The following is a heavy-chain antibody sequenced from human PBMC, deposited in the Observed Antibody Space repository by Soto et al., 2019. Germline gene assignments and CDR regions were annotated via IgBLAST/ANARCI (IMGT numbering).Heavy chain of an antibody. J-gene: IGHJ4*02. CDR1: GFTFSSYA. V-gene: IGHV3-23*01. Sequence: GGSLRLSCAASGFTFSSYAMSWVRQDPGKGLEWVSAISGSGGSTYYADSVKGRYTISRDYSKNTLYLQMNSLRAEDTAVYYCAKDLNSGWYAEYYFDYWGQGTLVTVSS. CDR3: AKDLNSGWYAEYYFDY. D-gene: IGHD6-19*01. CDR2: ISGSGGST.